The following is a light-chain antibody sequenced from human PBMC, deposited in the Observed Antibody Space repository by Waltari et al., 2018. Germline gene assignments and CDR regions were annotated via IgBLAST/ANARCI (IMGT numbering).Light chain of an antibody. CDR1: YIGSTS. J-gene: IGLJ3*02. Sequence: SYVLTQPPSVSVAPGQTARISCVGNYIGSTSGHWYQMRAGLAPVLVVYDDSDRPSGIPERFSGSKSGDTATLIISRVEAGDEADYYCQMWDSSPYWLFGGGTKLTVL. CDR2: DDS. V-gene: IGLV3-21*02. CDR3: QMWDSSPYWL.